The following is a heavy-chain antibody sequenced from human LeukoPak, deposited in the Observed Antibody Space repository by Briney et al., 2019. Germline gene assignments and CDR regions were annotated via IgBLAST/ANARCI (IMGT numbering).Heavy chain of an antibody. CDR2: ISGSGGST. V-gene: IGHV3-23*01. J-gene: IGHJ4*02. D-gene: IGHD3-3*01. Sequence: GGSLRLSCAASGFTFSSYGMSWVRQAPGKGLEWVSAISGSGGSTYYADSVKGRFTISRDNSKNTLYLQMNSLRAEDTAVYYCAKDGRFLEWLLYFWGQGTLVTVSS. CDR3: AKDGRFLEWLLYF. CDR1: GFTFSSYG.